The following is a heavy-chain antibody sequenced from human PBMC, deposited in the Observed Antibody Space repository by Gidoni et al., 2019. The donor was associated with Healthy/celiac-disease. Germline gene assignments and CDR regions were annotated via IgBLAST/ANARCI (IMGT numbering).Heavy chain of an antibody. CDR1: GGTFSSYT. D-gene: IGHD5-12*01. CDR3: ARGEDYIVATMGCAFDI. V-gene: IGHV1-69*02. CDR2: IIPILGIA. Sequence: QVQLVQSGAEVKKTGSSVKVSCQASGGTFSSYTNSWVRQAPGQGLEWMGRIIPILGIANYAQKFQGRVTITADKSTSTAYMELSSLRSEDTAVYYCARGEDYIVATMGCAFDIWGQGTMVTVSS. J-gene: IGHJ3*02.